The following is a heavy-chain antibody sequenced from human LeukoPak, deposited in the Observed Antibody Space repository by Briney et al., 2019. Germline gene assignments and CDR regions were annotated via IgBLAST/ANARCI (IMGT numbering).Heavy chain of an antibody. D-gene: IGHD4-17*01. CDR3: ASPTVTTSYYYGMDV. V-gene: IGHV1-69*13. CDR2: IIPIFGTA. Sequence: SVKVSCKASGGTFSSYAISWVRQAPEQGLEWMGGIIPIFGTANYAQKFQGRVTITADESTSTAYMELSSLRSEDTAVYYCASPTVTTSYYYGMDVWGKGTTVTVSS. CDR1: GGTFSSYA. J-gene: IGHJ6*04.